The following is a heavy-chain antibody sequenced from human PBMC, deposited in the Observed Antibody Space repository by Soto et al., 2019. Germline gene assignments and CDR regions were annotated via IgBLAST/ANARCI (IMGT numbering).Heavy chain of an antibody. D-gene: IGHD3-22*01. CDR1: GGTFSSYA. Sequence: QVQLVQSGAEVKKPGSSVKVSCKASGGTFSSYAISWVRQAPGQGLEWMGGIIPIFGTANYAQKFQGRVTITADKSTSTAYMELSSLRSEDTAVYYCASQTPYYYDSSGSPADYWGQGTLVTVSS. J-gene: IGHJ4*02. CDR3: ASQTPYYYDSSGSPADY. V-gene: IGHV1-69*06. CDR2: IIPIFGTA.